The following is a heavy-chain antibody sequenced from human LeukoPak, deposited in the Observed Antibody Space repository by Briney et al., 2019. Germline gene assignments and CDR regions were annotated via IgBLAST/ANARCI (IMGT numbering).Heavy chain of an antibody. V-gene: IGHV4-4*07. CDR1: GGSISSYY. D-gene: IGHD7-27*01. J-gene: IGHJ6*03. CDR3: AGDINWGFRYYYMDV. CDR2: IYTSGST. Sequence: SETLSLTCTVSGGSISSYYWSWIRQPAGKGLEWIGRIYTSGSTNYNPSLKSRVTMSVDTSKNQFSLKLSSVTAADTAVYYCAGDINWGFRYYYMDVWGKGTTVTVSS.